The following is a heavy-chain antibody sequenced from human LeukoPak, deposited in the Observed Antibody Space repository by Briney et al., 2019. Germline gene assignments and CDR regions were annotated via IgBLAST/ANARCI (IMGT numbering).Heavy chain of an antibody. CDR2: INAGNGNT. J-gene: IGHJ4*02. V-gene: IGHV1-3*01. Sequence: ASVKVSCKASGYTFTSYAMHWVRQAPGQRLEWMGWINAGNGNTKYSQKFQGRVTITRDTSASTAYMELSSLRSKDTAVYYCARGRRYYGSGTHFDYWGQGTLVTVSS. CDR3: ARGRRYYGSGTHFDY. D-gene: IGHD3-10*01. CDR1: GYTFTSYA.